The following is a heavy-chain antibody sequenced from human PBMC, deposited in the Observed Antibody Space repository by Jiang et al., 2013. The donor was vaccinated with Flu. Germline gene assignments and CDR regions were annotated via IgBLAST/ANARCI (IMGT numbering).Heavy chain of an antibody. V-gene: IGHV4-59*08. CDR1: GGSISSYY. J-gene: IGHJ4*02. CDR3: ARHAQRGYSSGWGLDY. CDR2: IYYSGST. D-gene: IGHD6-19*01. Sequence: GPGLVKPSETLSLTCTVSGGSISSYYWSWIRQPPGKGLEWIGYIYYSGSTNYNPSLKSRVTISVDTSKNQFSLKLSSVTAADTAVYYCARHAQRGYSSGWGLDYWGQGTLVTVSS.